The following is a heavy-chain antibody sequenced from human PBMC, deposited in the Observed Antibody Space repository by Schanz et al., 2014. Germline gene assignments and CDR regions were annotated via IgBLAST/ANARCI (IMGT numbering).Heavy chain of an antibody. CDR2: TRYDGNNK. V-gene: IGHV3-33*01. CDR1: GFTFSRYG. D-gene: IGHD4-17*01. J-gene: IGHJ4*02. Sequence: VKLVESGGGVVQPGRSLRLSCAASGFTFSRYGMHWVRQAPGKGLEWVAATRYDGNNKYYVDSVKGRFTISRDNSKNTLYLQVNSLRAEDTAVYYCVRDLGGDQTDYWGQGTLVTVSS. CDR3: VRDLGGDQTDY.